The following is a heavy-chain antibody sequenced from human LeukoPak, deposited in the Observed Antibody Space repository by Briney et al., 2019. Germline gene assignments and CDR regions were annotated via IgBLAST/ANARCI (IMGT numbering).Heavy chain of an antibody. Sequence: PGGSLRLSCAASGFTFSSYAMTWVRQAPGKGLEWVSTISGSGGSTYYADSVKGRFTICRDNSKNTLYLQMSGLRAEDTAVYYCAKEYPISSSRYQPLFGYWGQGTLVTVSS. CDR2: ISGSGGST. D-gene: IGHD6-13*01. CDR1: GFTFSSYA. V-gene: IGHV3-23*01. CDR3: AKEYPISSSRYQPLFGY. J-gene: IGHJ4*02.